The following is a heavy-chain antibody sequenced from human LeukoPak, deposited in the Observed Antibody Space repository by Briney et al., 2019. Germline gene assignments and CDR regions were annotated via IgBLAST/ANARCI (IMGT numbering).Heavy chain of an antibody. CDR3: ARVLRGGDYYDSSGSLSDY. J-gene: IGHJ4*02. CDR2: ISYDGSNK. CDR1: GFTFSSYA. D-gene: IGHD3-22*01. V-gene: IGHV3-30*04. Sequence: GESLRLSCAASGFTFSSYAMHWVRQAPGKGLEWVAVISYDGSNKYYADSVKGRFTISRDNSKNTLYLQMNSLRAEDTAVYYCARVLRGGDYYDSSGSLSDYWGQGTLVTVSS.